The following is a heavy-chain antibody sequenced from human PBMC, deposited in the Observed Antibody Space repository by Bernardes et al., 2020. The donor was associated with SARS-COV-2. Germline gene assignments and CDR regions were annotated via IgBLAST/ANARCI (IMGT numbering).Heavy chain of an antibody. J-gene: IGHJ6*02. CDR3: ARDGAGYCSTSSCHNYYYAMDV. Sequence: GGSLRLSCTASGFNFGFYSMNWFRQAPGKGLQWVSYISSSSTTTYYADSVKGRFTVSRDNGKNSLYLEMNSLRAEDTSLYYCARDGAGYCSTSSCHNYYYAMDVWGQGTTVTVSS. CDR1: GFNFGFYS. V-gene: IGHV3-48*01. D-gene: IGHD2-2*02. CDR2: ISSSSTTT.